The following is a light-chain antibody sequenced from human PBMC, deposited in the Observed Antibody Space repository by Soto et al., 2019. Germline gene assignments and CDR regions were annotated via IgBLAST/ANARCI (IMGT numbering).Light chain of an antibody. CDR1: QSISTY. CDR2: AAS. CDR3: QQSYSTPLT. Sequence: DIQMPQSPYSLPASVGDRVTITCRASQSISTYLNWYQQKPGKAPNLLIYAASTLQSGVPSRFSGSGSGTDFTLTISGLQPDDFATYYCQQSYSTPLTFGGGTKVDIK. V-gene: IGKV1-39*01. J-gene: IGKJ4*01.